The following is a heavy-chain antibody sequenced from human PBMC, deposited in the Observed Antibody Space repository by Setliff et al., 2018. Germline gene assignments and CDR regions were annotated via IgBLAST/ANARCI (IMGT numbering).Heavy chain of an antibody. CDR3: ARHSGRYYVPGTFDS. CDR1: GGSFSSNQ. D-gene: IGHD3-22*01. Sequence: SVKVSCKASGGSFSSNQFIWVRQAPGQGLELMGGIIPAFTTANYAPKFNDRLRITADESTSTAYMELSSLRSDDTAIYFCARHSGRYYVPGTFDSWGQGTLVTVSA. CDR2: IIPAFTTA. J-gene: IGHJ4*02. V-gene: IGHV1-69*13.